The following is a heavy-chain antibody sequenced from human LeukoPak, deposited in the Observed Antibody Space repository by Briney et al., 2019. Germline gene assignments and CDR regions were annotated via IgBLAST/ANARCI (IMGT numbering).Heavy chain of an antibody. CDR3: ARVTGYSSGWPRGAEYFQH. CDR2: IKQDGSEK. J-gene: IGHJ1*01. D-gene: IGHD6-19*01. CDR1: GGSISSYY. V-gene: IGHV3-7*01. Sequence: ETLSLTCTVSGGSISSYYWSWVRQAPGKGLEWVANIKQDGSEKYYVDSVKGRFTISRDNAKNSLYLQMDSLRAEDTAVYYCARVTGYSSGWPRGAEYFQHWGQGTLVTVSS.